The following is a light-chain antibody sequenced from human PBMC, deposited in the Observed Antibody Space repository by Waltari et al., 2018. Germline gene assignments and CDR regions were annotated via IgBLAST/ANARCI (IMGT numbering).Light chain of an antibody. CDR1: SSDVGGYNY. CDR2: DVS. J-gene: IGLJ2*01. V-gene: IGLV2-14*03. Sequence: QSALTQPASVSGSPGQSITISCTGTSSDVGGYNYVSWYQQHPGKAPKLMIYDVSNRPSWVSNRFSCSKSGNTAFLTISGLQAGDEADYYFSSYTTSTTYVEFGGGTKLTVL. CDR3: SSYTTSTTYVE.